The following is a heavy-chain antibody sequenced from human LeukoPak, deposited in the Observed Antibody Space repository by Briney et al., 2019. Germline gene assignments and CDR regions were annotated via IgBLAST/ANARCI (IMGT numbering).Heavy chain of an antibody. CDR1: GYTFTGYY. D-gene: IGHD4-11*01. V-gene: IGHV1-2*02. CDR2: INPNGGGT. Sequence: ASVKVSCKASGYTFTGYYMHWVRQAPGQGLEWMGWINPNGGGTKYAQRFQGRVTMTWDTSISTAYMDLRRLRSDDTAVYYCASPSKGIDVFDIWGQGAMVTVSS. J-gene: IGHJ3*02. CDR3: ASPSKGIDVFDI.